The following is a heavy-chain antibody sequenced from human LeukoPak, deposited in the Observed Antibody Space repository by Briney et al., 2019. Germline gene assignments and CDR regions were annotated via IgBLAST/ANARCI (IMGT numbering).Heavy chain of an antibody. J-gene: IGHJ6*02. CDR2: IYHSGIT. Sequence: PSGTLSLTCAVSGGSILSTNWWSWVRQPPGKGLEWIGEIYHSGITNYNPSLKSRVTISVDKSKNHFSLKLSSVTAADTAVYYCARHFRVVTATNYYYYGMDVWGQGTTVTVSS. CDR3: ARHFRVVTATNYYYYGMDV. V-gene: IGHV4-4*02. D-gene: IGHD2-21*02. CDR1: GGSILSTNW.